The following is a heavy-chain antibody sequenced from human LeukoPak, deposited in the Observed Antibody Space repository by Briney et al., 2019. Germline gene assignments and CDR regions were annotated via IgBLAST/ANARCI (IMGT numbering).Heavy chain of an antibody. CDR3: ARGLMMAVAGRGESHY. CDR1: GGSISSYY. Sequence: KSSETLSLTCTVSGGSISSYYWSWIRQPPGKGLEWIGYIYYSGSTNYNPSLKSRVTISVDTSKNQFSLKLSSVTAADTAVYYCARGLMMAVAGRGESHYWGQGTLVTVSS. D-gene: IGHD6-13*01. CDR2: IYYSGST. J-gene: IGHJ4*02. V-gene: IGHV4-59*01.